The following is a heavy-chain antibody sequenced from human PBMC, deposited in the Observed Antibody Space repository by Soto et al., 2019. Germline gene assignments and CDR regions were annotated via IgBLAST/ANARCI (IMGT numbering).Heavy chain of an antibody. CDR1: GFTFSSSW. CDR2: INSDGSST. Sequence: EVQLVESGGGLVQPGGSLRLSCAASGFTFSSSWIHWVRQAPGKGLVWVSRINSDGSSTSYADSVKGRFTISRDNAKNTLYLQMNSLRADDTAVYYCAREYSSSRYFDYWGQGTLVTVSS. V-gene: IGHV3-74*01. D-gene: IGHD6-13*01. CDR3: AREYSSSRYFDY. J-gene: IGHJ4*02.